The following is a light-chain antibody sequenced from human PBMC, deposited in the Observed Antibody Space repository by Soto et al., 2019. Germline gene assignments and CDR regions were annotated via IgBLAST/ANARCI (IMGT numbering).Light chain of an antibody. V-gene: IGKV3-15*01. CDR1: QSVGRN. Sequence: EIVMTQSPATLSMSPGERATLSCRASQSVGRNLAWYQQKPGQAPRLLIYGASTRATGIPARFSGSGSGTEFTLTISSLQSEDFAVYYCQQYNNWPQTFGQGTKVDIK. J-gene: IGKJ1*01. CDR3: QQYNNWPQT. CDR2: GAS.